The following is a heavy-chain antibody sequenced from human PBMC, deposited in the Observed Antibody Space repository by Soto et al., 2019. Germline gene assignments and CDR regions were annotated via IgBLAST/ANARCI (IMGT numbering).Heavy chain of an antibody. Sequence: EVQLLEAGGGLVQPGGSLRLSCAASGFTFSSYAMSLVRQAPGKGLEWVAGFSGSGDSTYNADSVKGRFTISRDNSKNTLYLQMNSLRAEDKAGYYCAKDITFVVVIAEYGMDVWGQGTTVTVYS. V-gene: IGHV3-23*01. CDR3: AKDITFVVVIAEYGMDV. J-gene: IGHJ6*02. CDR2: FSGSGDST. D-gene: IGHD3-16*02. CDR1: GFTFSSYA.